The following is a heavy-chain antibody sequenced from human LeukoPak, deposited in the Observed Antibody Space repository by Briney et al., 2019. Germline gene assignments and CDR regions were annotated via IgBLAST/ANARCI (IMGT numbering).Heavy chain of an antibody. CDR3: ARDMSGGYWYY. Sequence: SVKVSCKASGYTFTSYGISWVRQAPGQGLEWMGWISAYNGNTNYAQKLQGRVSMTTDTSTSTAYMELRSLRSDDAAVYYCARDMSGGYWYYWGQGTLVTVSS. V-gene: IGHV1-18*01. CDR2: ISAYNGNT. D-gene: IGHD3-22*01. CDR1: GYTFTSYG. J-gene: IGHJ4*02.